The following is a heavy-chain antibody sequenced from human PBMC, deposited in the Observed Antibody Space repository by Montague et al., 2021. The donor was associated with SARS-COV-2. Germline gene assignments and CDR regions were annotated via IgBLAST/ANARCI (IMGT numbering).Heavy chain of an antibody. CDR2: TYYRSKWHN. V-gene: IGHV6-1*01. CDR3: ARGWVATIPHMDN. J-gene: IGHJ4*02. D-gene: IGHD5-12*01. Sequence: CAISGDSVPSNSAAWNWIRQSPSRGLEWLGRTYYRSKWHNDYAVSVKIRITINPDTSKNQFSLQLKSVTPEDTAVYYCARGWVATIPHMDNWGQGSLVIVSS. CDR1: GDSVPSNSAA.